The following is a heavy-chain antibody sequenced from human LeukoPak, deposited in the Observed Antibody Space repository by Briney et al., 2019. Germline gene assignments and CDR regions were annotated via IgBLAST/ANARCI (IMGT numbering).Heavy chain of an antibody. CDR3: ASVVVSDAFDI. CDR2: IYSGGST. Sequence: GGSLRLSCAASGFTVSSNYMSWVRQAPGKGLEWVSVIYSGGSTHYADSVKGRFTISRDNSKNTLYLQMNSLRAEDTAVYYCASVVVSDAFDIWGQGAMVTVSS. V-gene: IGHV3-66*01. J-gene: IGHJ3*02. CDR1: GFTVSSNY. D-gene: IGHD2-15*01.